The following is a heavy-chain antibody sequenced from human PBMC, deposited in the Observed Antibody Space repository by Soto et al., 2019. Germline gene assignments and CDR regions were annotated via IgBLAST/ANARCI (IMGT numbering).Heavy chain of an antibody. Sequence: PVGSLRLSCAASGFTFVTYGIHWVRQAPGKGLEWVAGIWYDGSVKTYADSVKGRFSISRDNSQNTVYLQMNTLRAGDTAVYYCARADCGGQCPCDYWGQGTLVTVSS. V-gene: IGHV3-33*01. CDR3: ARADCGGQCPCDY. CDR2: IWYDGSVK. D-gene: IGHD2-21*01. CDR1: GFTFVTYG. J-gene: IGHJ4*02.